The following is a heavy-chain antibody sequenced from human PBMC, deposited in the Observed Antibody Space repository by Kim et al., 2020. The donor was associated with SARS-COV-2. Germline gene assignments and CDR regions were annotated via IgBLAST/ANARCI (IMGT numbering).Heavy chain of an antibody. V-gene: IGHV4-39*01. Sequence: YNPSLKSRATISVDTSKSQFSLKLSSVTAADTAVYYCARQGQVIRTFDFWGLGTMVTVSS. CDR3: ARQGQVIRTFDF. D-gene: IGHD3-16*02. J-gene: IGHJ3*01.